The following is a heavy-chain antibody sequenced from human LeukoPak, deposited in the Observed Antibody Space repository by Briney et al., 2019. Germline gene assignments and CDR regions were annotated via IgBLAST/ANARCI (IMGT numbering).Heavy chain of an antibody. CDR2: IKEDGSEK. D-gene: IGHD6-19*01. Sequence: PGGSLRPSCAASGFTFSNYWMSWVRQAPGNGLEWVANIKEDGSEKHYVGSVKGRFTISRDNAKNSLYLQMNSLRVDDAAVYYCARSTGVGGWFHWGQGTLVTVSS. CDR3: ARSTGVGGWFH. J-gene: IGHJ4*02. CDR1: GFTFSNYW. V-gene: IGHV3-7*04.